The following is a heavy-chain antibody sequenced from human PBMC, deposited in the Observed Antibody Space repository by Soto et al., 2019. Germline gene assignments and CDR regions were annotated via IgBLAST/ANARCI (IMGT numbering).Heavy chain of an antibody. CDR2: LNAANGDT. CDR1: GYTFTSYG. V-gene: IGHV1-3*01. Sequence: ASVKVSCKASGYTFTSYGIHWVRQAPGQRLEWMGWLNAANGDTKYSPKFQGRVTITRDTSASTAYMELSSLRSEDTAVYYCVRRHVSATGIDWFDPWGQGTLVTVS. D-gene: IGHD6-13*01. CDR3: VRRHVSATGIDWFDP. J-gene: IGHJ5*02.